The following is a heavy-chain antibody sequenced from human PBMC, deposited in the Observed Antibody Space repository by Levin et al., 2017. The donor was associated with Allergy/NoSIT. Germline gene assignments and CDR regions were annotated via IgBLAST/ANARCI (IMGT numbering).Heavy chain of an antibody. CDR3: ASPIIGSYGFDP. Sequence: LSLTCAASGFTFSGSAMHWVRQASGKGLEWVGRIRSKANNYATAYAVSVKGRFTISRDDSENTAYLQMNSLKTEDTAVYYCASPIIGSYGFDPWGQGTLVTVSS. D-gene: IGHD1-26*01. CDR1: GFTFSGSA. J-gene: IGHJ5*02. V-gene: IGHV3-73*01. CDR2: IRSKANNYAT.